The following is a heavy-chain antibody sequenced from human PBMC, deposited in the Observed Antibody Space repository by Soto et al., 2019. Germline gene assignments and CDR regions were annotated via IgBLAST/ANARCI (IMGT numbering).Heavy chain of an antibody. CDR3: VRSGDNYNLLDY. Sequence: GGSLRLSCAASGFTFSDHYVSWTRQAPGKGLEWIGYSSNSGSFTRYADSVKGRFSISRDNAKNSLYLQMNSLRGDDTAIYYCVRSGDNYNLLDYWGQGTPVTVSS. CDR2: SSNSGSFT. J-gene: IGHJ4*02. CDR1: GFTFSDHY. V-gene: IGHV3-11*06. D-gene: IGHD1-1*01.